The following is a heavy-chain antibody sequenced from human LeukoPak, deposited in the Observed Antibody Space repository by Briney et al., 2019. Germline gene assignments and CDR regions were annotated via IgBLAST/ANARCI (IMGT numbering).Heavy chain of an antibody. J-gene: IGHJ4*02. CDR2: INPSGGST. D-gene: IGHD1-26*01. V-gene: IGHV1-46*01. CDR1: GYTFTSHY. Sequence: ASVKVSCKASGYTFTSHYMHWVRQAPGQGLEWMGIINPSGGSTSYAQKFQGRVTMTRDTSTSTVYMELSSLRSEDTAVYYCARVPQVGATFDYWGQGTLVTVSS. CDR3: ARVPQVGATFDY.